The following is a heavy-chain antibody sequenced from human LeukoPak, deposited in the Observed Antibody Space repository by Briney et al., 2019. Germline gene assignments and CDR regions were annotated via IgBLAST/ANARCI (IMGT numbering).Heavy chain of an antibody. CDR3: ARVQSGSFFGGFFDD. V-gene: IGHV3-7*01. D-gene: IGHD1-26*01. CDR1: GFAFSSYW. J-gene: IGHJ4*02. Sequence: PGGSLRLSCAVSGFAFSSYWMTWVRQAPGKGLEWVANIKQDGSEKYYMDSVKGRFTISRDNAKNSLYLQMNSLRAEETAVYYCARVQSGSFFGGFFDDWGQGTLVTVSS. CDR2: IKQDGSEK.